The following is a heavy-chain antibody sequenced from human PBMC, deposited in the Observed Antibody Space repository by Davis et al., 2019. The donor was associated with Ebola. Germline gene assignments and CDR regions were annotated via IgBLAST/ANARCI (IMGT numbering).Heavy chain of an antibody. D-gene: IGHD4-23*01. CDR2: ISSSSSSYT. CDR3: ARVAVALYYYGMDV. V-gene: IGHV3-11*06. CDR1: GFTFGDYA. Sequence: GESLKISCTASGFTFGDYAMSWFRQAPGKGLEWVSYISSSSSSYTNYADSVKGRFTISRDNAKNSLYLQMNSLRAEDTAVYYCARVAVALYYYGMDVWGQGTTVTVSS. J-gene: IGHJ6*02.